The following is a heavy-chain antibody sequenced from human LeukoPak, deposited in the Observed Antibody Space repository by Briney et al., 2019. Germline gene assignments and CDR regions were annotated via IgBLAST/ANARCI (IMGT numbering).Heavy chain of an antibody. V-gene: IGHV4-59*08. J-gene: IGHJ4*02. Sequence: PSETLSLTCTVSGGSISSYYWSWIRQPPGKGLEWIGYIFYSGSTKYNPSLKSRVIISVDTSKNQFSQKLSSVTAADTAVYYCARSYYYGSRSSFDYWGQGTLVTVSS. CDR3: ARSYYYGSRSSFDY. CDR2: IFYSGST. CDR1: GGSISSYY. D-gene: IGHD3-10*01.